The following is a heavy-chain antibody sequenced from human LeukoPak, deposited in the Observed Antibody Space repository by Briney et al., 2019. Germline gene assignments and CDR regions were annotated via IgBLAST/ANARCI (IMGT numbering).Heavy chain of an antibody. CDR1: GFTFTSSA. CDR3: AAFGGSGYNAPFGC. Sequence: TSVKVSCKASGFTFTSSAMQWVRQARGQRLEWLGWIVVGSGNTNYAQKFQERVTITRDMSTSTAYMELSSLRSEDSAVYYCAAFGGSGYNAPFGCWGQGTLVTVSS. V-gene: IGHV1-58*02. D-gene: IGHD3-22*01. J-gene: IGHJ4*02. CDR2: IVVGSGNT.